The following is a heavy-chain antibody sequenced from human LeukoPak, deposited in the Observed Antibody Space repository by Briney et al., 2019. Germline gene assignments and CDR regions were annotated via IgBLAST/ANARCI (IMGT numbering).Heavy chain of an antibody. CDR3: TTAISPHEYSSSGGFDY. Sequence: GGSLRLSCAASGFTFSNAWMSWVRQAPGKGLEWVGRIKSKSDGGTTDYAAPVKGRFTISRDDSKNTLYLQMNSLKTEDTAVYYCTTAISPHEYSSSGGFDYWGQGTLVPVSS. V-gene: IGHV3-15*01. J-gene: IGHJ4*02. CDR1: GFTFSNAW. CDR2: IKSKSDGGTT. D-gene: IGHD6-6*01.